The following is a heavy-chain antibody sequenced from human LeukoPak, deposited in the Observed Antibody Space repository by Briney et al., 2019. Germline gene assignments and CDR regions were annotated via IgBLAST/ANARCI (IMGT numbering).Heavy chain of an antibody. D-gene: IGHD2-15*01. Sequence: AGGSLRLSCAASGFTFSSYPIHWVRQAPGKGLEWVAVISYDGRNKYYADSVKGRFIISRDNSKNTLSLQMNSLRAEDTAVYYCARDSSRLLHFDYWGQGTLVTVSS. J-gene: IGHJ4*02. CDR1: GFTFSSYP. V-gene: IGHV3-30*04. CDR2: ISYDGRNK. CDR3: ARDSSRLLHFDY.